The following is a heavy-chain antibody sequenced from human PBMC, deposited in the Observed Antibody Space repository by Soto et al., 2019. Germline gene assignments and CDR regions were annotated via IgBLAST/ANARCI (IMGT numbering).Heavy chain of an antibody. CDR3: AKANVPYDYIWESSGIGFDY. J-gene: IGHJ4*02. V-gene: IGHV3-23*01. CDR2: ISGSGGST. Sequence: EVQLLESGGGLVQPGGSLRLSCAASGFTFSSYAMSWVRQAPGKGLEWVSAISGSGGSTYYADSVKGRFTISRDNCKNTLYLPMNSLRAEDPAVYYCAKANVPYDYIWESSGIGFDYWGQGTLVTVSS. D-gene: IGHD3-16*01. CDR1: GFTFSSYA.